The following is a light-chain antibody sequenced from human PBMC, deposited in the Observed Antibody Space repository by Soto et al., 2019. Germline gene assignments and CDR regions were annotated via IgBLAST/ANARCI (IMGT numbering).Light chain of an antibody. CDR2: AAS. V-gene: IGKV1-9*01. CDR3: QQAASFPIT. J-gene: IGKJ5*01. Sequence: IQLTQCPSSLSASVGDRVTITCRASQGISSYLAWYQQKPGKAPKLLIYAASTLQSGVPSRFSGSGSGTDFTLTISSLQPEDFATYYCQQAASFPITFGQGTRLEIK. CDR1: QGISSY.